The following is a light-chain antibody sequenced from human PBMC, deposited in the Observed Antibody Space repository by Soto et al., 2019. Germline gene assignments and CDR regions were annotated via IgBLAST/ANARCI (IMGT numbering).Light chain of an antibody. CDR1: NSDVGTYNY. CDR2: EVS. Sequence: QSVLTQPRSVSGSPGQSVTISCTGTNSDVGTYNYVSWYQQHPGKAPKLMIYEVSNRPSRVSNRFSGSKSGNTASLTISGLQAEDEADYYCSSYTRSSTSYVFGTGTKLTVL. J-gene: IGLJ1*01. CDR3: SSYTRSSTSYV. V-gene: IGLV2-14*01.